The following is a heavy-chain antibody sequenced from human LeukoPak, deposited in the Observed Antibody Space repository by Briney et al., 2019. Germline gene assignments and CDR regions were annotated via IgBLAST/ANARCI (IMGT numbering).Heavy chain of an antibody. CDR1: GFTFSHHG. D-gene: IGHD2-8*02. CDR3: ATYRQVLLPFES. Sequence: PGGSLRLSCAASGFTFSHHGMHWVRQAPGKGLEWVSSISSSSSYIYYVDSVKGRFTISRDNAKNSLYLQMNSLRAEDTAIYYCATYRQVLLPFESWGQGTLVTVSS. CDR2: ISSSSSYI. V-gene: IGHV3-21*04. J-gene: IGHJ4*02.